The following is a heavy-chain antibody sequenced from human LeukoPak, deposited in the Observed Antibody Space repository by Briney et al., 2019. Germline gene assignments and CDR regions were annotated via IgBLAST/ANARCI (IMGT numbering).Heavy chain of an antibody. CDR2: IYYSGST. D-gene: IGHD6-19*01. J-gene: IGHJ2*01. CDR1: GGSISSSSYY. Sequence: SETLSLTCTVSGGSISSSSYYWGWIRQPPGKGLEWIGSIYYSGSTYYNPSLKSRVTISVDTSKNQFSLKLSSATAADTAVYYCARDPGYSSGRYFDLWGRGTLVTVSS. CDR3: ARDPGYSSGRYFDL. V-gene: IGHV4-39*07.